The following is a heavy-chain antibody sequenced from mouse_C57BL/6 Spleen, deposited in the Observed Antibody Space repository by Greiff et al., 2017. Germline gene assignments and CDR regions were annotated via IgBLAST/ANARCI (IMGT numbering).Heavy chain of an antibody. CDR2: IDPANGNT. J-gene: IGHJ3*01. D-gene: IGHD1-1*01. Sequence: EVQLQQSVAELVRPGGSVKLSCAASGFTIKNTYMHWVQQTPEQGLEWIGRIDPANGNTKYAPKFQGKVTITADTSYNTAYLQLSSLTYEDATIYYCAREGSSYGFAYWGQGTLVTVSA. CDR1: GFTIKNTY. V-gene: IGHV14-3*01. CDR3: AREGSSYGFAY.